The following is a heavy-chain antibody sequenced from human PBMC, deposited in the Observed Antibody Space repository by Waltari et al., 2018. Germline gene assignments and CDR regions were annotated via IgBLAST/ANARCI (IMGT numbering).Heavy chain of an antibody. Sequence: VQLVQSGAEVKRPGSSVRVSCKPSGGTFNNYAVSWVRQAPGQGPEGVGGQTARGKGMGGMGSLNPITHEAKFGEKFQRRRTIIADKSTDTVYMELTSLKSEDTAVYYCSYYGSSGHFYGMNVWGQGTTVTVSS. CDR2: MGGMGSLNPITHEA. V-gene: IGHV1-69*06. J-gene: IGHJ6*02. CDR1: GGTFNNYA. D-gene: IGHD3-16*01. CDR3: SYYGSSGHFYGMNV.